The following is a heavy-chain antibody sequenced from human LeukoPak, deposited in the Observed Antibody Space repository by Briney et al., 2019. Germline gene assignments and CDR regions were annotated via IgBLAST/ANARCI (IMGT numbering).Heavy chain of an antibody. CDR1: GGSFSGYY. V-gene: IGHV4-34*01. J-gene: IGHJ4*02. D-gene: IGHD1-20*01. Sequence: SETLSLTCAVYGGSFSGYYWSWIRQPPGKGLEWIGEINHSGSTNYNPSLKSRVTISVDTSKNQFSLKLSSVTAADTAVYYRARVLYNWNPIRVPYFDYWGQGTLVTVSS. CDR2: INHSGST. CDR3: ARVLYNWNPIRVPYFDY.